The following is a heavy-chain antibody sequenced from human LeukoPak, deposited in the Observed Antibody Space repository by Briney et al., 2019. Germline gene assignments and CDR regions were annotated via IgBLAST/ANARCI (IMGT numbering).Heavy chain of an antibody. J-gene: IGHJ4*02. CDR3: ARDYGDY. CDR2: MNPNSGGP. D-gene: IGHD4-17*01. Sequence: ASVKVSCKASGYTFTSYDINWVRQATGQGLEWMGWMNPNSGGPSYAQKFQGRVTMTRDTSISTAYMELSSLRSDDTAVYYCARDYGDYWGQGTLVTVSS. CDR1: GYTFTSYD. V-gene: IGHV1-8*01.